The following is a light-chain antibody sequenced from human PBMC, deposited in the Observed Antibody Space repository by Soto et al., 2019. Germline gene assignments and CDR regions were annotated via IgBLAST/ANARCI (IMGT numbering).Light chain of an antibody. CDR1: QSISGY. Sequence: DIQMTQSPSSLSASVGDRATISCRASQSISGYLNWYQQKPGKAPKLLIYAASSLQSGVPSRFSGSLSGTDYTLTISSLQPEDFATYSCQQSYSTPDTFGQGTKLEIK. CDR2: AAS. J-gene: IGKJ2*01. V-gene: IGKV1-39*01. CDR3: QQSYSTPDT.